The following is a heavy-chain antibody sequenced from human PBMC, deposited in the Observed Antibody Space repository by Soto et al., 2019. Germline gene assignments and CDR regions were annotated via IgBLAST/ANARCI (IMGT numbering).Heavy chain of an antibody. V-gene: IGHV3-21*01. Sequence: EVHLVQSGGGLVKPGGSPRLSCAASGFSFSLYTMNWVRQAPGKGLEWVASIDSGSSTIHYAESMKGRFTISRDNAKKSLYLQMNSLRAEDTAVYYCASARVVAILPDIYWGQGTLVTVSS. CDR1: GFSFSLYT. CDR3: ASARVVAILPDIY. CDR2: IDSGSSTI. J-gene: IGHJ4*02. D-gene: IGHD2-21*01.